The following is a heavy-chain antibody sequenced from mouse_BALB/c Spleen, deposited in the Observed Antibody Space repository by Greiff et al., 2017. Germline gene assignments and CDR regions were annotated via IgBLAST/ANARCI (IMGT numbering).Heavy chain of an antibody. CDR3: ARDQGYDYFDY. CDR1: GFSLTSYG. J-gene: IGHJ2*01. CDR2: IWAGGST. V-gene: IGHV2-9*02. Sequence: QVQLQQSGPGLVAPSQSLSITCTVSGFSLTSYGVHWVRQPPGKGLEWLGVIWAGGSTNYNSALMSRLSISKDNSKSQVFLKMNSLQTDDTAMYYCARDQGYDYFDYWGQGTTLTVSS. D-gene: IGHD2-14*01.